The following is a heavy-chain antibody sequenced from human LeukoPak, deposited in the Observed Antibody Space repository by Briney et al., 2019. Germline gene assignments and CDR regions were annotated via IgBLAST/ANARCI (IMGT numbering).Heavy chain of an antibody. Sequence: SVKVSCKPSGCTFSSYAISWVGQAPGPRLEWMGRIMPILVIADHAQKFQGRVTITEDKSTSTAYIELSSVRCEDTALYYCASASITRVRSWFDPWGQGTLVTVSS. CDR3: ASASITRVRSWFDP. D-gene: IGHD3-10*01. CDR1: GCTFSSYA. J-gene: IGHJ5*02. CDR2: IMPILVIA. V-gene: IGHV1-69*04.